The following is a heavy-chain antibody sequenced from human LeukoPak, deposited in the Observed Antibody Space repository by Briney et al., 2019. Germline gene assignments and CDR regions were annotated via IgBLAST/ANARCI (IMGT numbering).Heavy chain of an antibody. CDR3: AKDAQRGFDYSNSLEY. Sequence: PGGSLRLSCAASKFTFSHYGMHWVRQAPGKGLQWVAVIWSGGTNQYYADSIKGRFTISRDNSNKMVYLQMNSLRADDAGVYYCAKDAQRGFDYSNSLEYWGQGALVIVSS. V-gene: IGHV3-33*06. J-gene: IGHJ4*02. D-gene: IGHD4-11*01. CDR2: IWSGGTNQ. CDR1: KFTFSHYG.